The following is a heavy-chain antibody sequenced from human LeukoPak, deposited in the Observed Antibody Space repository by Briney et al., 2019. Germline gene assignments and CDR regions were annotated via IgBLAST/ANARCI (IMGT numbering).Heavy chain of an antibody. CDR3: AKMRRGWGLFDS. Sequence: GSLRLSCAASGFTFSSYAMSWVRQAPGKGLEWVSAISGSGGSTYYADSVKGRFTISRDNSKNTLYLQMNSLRAEDTAVYYCAKMRRGWGLFDSWGQGILVTVSS. CDR2: ISGSGGST. J-gene: IGHJ4*02. V-gene: IGHV3-23*01. CDR1: GFTFSSYA. D-gene: IGHD6-19*01.